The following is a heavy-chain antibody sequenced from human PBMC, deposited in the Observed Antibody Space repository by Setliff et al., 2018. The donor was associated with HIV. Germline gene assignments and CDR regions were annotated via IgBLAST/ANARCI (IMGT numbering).Heavy chain of an antibody. D-gene: IGHD3-10*01. Sequence: PSETLSLTCTVSGGSISSYYWSWIRQPPGKGLECIGYIFYSGSTNYNPSLKSRVTISVDTSKNQFSLKLSSVTAADTAVYYCAREIGDGSGTLNAFDIWGQGTMGT. V-gene: IGHV4-59*01. CDR2: IFYSGST. J-gene: IGHJ3*02. CDR3: AREIGDGSGTLNAFDI. CDR1: GGSISSYY.